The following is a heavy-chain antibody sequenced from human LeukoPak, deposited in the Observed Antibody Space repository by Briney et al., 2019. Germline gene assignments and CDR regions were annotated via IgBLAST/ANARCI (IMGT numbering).Heavy chain of an antibody. D-gene: IGHD4-23*01. CDR3: ARGAHKRDDYGGFFDY. Sequence: GGSLRLSCAASGFTFSSYWMHWVRQAPGKGLVWVSRLNSDGSSTVYADSVKGRFTISRDNAENKLYLQMNSLRAEDTAVYYCARGAHKRDDYGGFFDYWGQGTLVTVSS. CDR2: LNSDGSST. CDR1: GFTFSSYW. V-gene: IGHV3-74*01. J-gene: IGHJ4*02.